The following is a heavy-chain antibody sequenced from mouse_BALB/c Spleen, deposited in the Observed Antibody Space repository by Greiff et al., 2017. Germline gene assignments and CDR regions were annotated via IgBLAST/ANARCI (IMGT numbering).Heavy chain of an antibody. CDR2: IYPGGGYT. CDR3: AAMIATLENAMDY. Sequence: QVQLKESGAELVRPGTSVKISCKASGYTFTNYWLGWVKQRPGHGLEWIGDIYPGGGYTNYNEKFKGKATLTADTSSSTAYMQLSSLTSEDSAVYFCAAMIATLENAMDYWGQGTSVTVSS. J-gene: IGHJ4*01. D-gene: IGHD2-4*01. V-gene: IGHV1-63*02. CDR1: GYTFTNYW.